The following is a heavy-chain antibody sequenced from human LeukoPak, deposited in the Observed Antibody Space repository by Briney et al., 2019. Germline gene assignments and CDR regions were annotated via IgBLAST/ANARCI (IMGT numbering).Heavy chain of an antibody. CDR1: GGSFSGYY. CDR2: IYHSGST. J-gene: IGHJ4*02. Sequence: PSETLSLTCAVYGGSFSGYYWSWIRQPPGKGLEWIGYIYHSGSTYYNPSLKSRVTISVDRSKNQFSLKLSSVTAADTAVYYCASLRLRYFDWFIDYWGQGTLVTVSS. V-gene: IGHV4-34*01. D-gene: IGHD3-9*01. CDR3: ASLRLRYFDWFIDY.